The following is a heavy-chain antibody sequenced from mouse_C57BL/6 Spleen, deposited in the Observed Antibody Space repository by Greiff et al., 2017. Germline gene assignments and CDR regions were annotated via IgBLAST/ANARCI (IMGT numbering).Heavy chain of an antibody. Sequence: VQLQQSGAELVKPGASVKISCKASGYAFSSYWMNWVKQRPGKGLEWIGQIYPGDGDTNYNGKFKGKATLTADKSSSTAYMQLSSLTSEDSAVYFCARCGNYVDWYFDVWGTGTTVTVSS. CDR1: GYAFSSYW. J-gene: IGHJ1*03. CDR3: ARCGNYVDWYFDV. D-gene: IGHD2-1*01. CDR2: IYPGDGDT. V-gene: IGHV1-80*01.